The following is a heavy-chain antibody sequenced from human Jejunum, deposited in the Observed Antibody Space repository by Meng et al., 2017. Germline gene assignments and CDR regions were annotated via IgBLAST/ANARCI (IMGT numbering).Heavy chain of an antibody. V-gene: IGHV1-8*01. Sequence: QVQLVQSGAEGKKPGASVKVSCKASGYTFASYDINWVRQATGQGLEWMGWMNPNSGNTGYAQKFQGRVTMSSDTSIGTAYMELSSLRSEDTAVYYCARLGSSTSNWGQGTLVTVSS. CDR2: MNPNSGNT. J-gene: IGHJ1*01. CDR1: GYTFASYD. CDR3: ARLGSSTSN. D-gene: IGHD2-2*01.